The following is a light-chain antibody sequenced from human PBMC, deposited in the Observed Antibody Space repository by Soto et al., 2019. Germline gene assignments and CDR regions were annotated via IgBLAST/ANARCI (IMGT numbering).Light chain of an antibody. J-gene: IGLJ2*01. CDR2: EVS. V-gene: IGLV2-14*01. CDR1: SSDVGGYNY. Sequence: QSALTQPASVSGSPGQSITISCTGTSSDVGGYNYVSWFQQHPGILPKLMIYEVSNRPSGVSNRFSGSKSVNTAYLTISGLQSEDEADYYCISYTSKSTWVFGGGTKLTVL. CDR3: ISYTSKSTWV.